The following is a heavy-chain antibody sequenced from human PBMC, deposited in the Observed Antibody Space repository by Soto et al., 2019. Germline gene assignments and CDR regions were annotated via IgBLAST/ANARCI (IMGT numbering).Heavy chain of an antibody. CDR2: ISGSGGST. J-gene: IGHJ4*02. CDR1: GFTFSSYA. D-gene: IGHD2-15*01. CDR3: AKDIKRRYCSGGSCSILFDY. V-gene: IGHV3-23*01. Sequence: GGSLRLSCAASGFTFSSYAMSWVRQAPGKGLEWVSAISGSGGSTYYAGYVKGRFTISRDNSKNTLYLQMNSLRAEDTAVYYCAKDIKRRYCSGGSCSILFDYWGQGTLVTVSS.